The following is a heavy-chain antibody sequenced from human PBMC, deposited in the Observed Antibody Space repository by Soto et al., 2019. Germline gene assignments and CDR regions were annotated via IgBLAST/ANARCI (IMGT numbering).Heavy chain of an antibody. J-gene: IGHJ6*02. CDR3: ASRRGRQQLVNRYYNGMDV. CDR1: GGSFSGYY. D-gene: IGHD6-13*01. V-gene: IGHV4-34*01. CDR2: INHSGST. Sequence: PSETLSLTCAVYGGSFSGYYWTWIRQSPGKGLEWIGEINHSGSTNYNPSLKSRVTISVDTSKKQFSPKRSPVSAAATGVYFCASRRGRQQLVNRYYNGMDVWGQGTTVTVSS.